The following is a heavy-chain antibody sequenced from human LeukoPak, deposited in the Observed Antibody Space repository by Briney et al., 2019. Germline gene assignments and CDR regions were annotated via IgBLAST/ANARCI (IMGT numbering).Heavy chain of an antibody. CDR2: ISSSSSYI. J-gene: IGHJ4*02. CDR1: GFTFSSYS. CDR3: AKDLRYYASGSFSAYDY. D-gene: IGHD3-10*01. V-gene: IGHV3-21*01. Sequence: GGSLRLSCAASGFTFSSYSMNWVRQAPGKGLEWVSSISSSSSYIYYADSVKGRFTISRDNAKNSLYLQMNSLRAEDTAVYYCAKDLRYYASGSFSAYDYWGQGTLVTVSS.